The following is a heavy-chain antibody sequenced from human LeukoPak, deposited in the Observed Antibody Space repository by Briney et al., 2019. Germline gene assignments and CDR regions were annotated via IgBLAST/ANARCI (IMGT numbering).Heavy chain of an antibody. V-gene: IGHV4-59*08. CDR2: IYYSGST. D-gene: IGHD2-2*01. CDR1: GGSISSYY. CDR3: ARHGIVVVPAARGTYDGVDV. J-gene: IGHJ6*02. Sequence: PSETLSLTCTVSGGSISSYYWSWIRQPPGEGLEWIGYIYYSGSTNYNPSLKSRVTISVDTSKNQFSLKLSSVTAADTAVYYCARHGIVVVPAARGTYDGVDVWGQGTTVTVSS.